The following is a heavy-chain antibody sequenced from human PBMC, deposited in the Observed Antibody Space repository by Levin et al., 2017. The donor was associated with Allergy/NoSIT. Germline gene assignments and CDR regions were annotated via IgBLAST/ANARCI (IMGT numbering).Heavy chain of an antibody. CDR1: GGSFSGYY. D-gene: IGHD3-10*01. Sequence: PSETLSLTCAVYGGSFSGYYWSWIRQPPGKGLEWIGEINHSGSTNYNPSLKSRVTISVDTSKNQFSLKLSSVTAADTAVYYCARARAVRGVITDYWGQGTLVTVSS. CDR3: ARARAVRGVITDY. CDR2: INHSGST. J-gene: IGHJ4*02. V-gene: IGHV4-34*01.